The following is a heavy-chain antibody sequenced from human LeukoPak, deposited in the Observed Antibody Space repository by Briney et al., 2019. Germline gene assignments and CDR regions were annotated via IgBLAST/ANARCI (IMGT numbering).Heavy chain of an antibody. CDR3: ARGLITLSIPFDP. J-gene: IGHJ5*02. V-gene: IGHV4-34*01. CDR1: GGSFSGYY. CDR2: INHSGST. D-gene: IGHD2/OR15-2a*01. Sequence: RTSETLSLTCAVYGGSFSGYYWSWIRQPPGKGLEWIGEINHSGSTNYNPSLKSRVTISVDTSKNHFSLKLSSVTAADTAVYYCARGLITLSIPFDPWGQGTLVTVSS.